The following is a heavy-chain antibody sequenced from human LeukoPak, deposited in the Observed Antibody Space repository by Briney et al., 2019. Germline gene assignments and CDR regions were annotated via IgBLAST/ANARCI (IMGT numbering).Heavy chain of an antibody. CDR3: ARAGPVVPAARNYYYYGMDV. J-gene: IGHJ6*02. CDR1: GFTFSSYA. V-gene: IGHV3-30-3*01. CDR2: ISYDGSNK. Sequence: GRSLRLSCAASGFTFSSYAMHWVRQAPGKGLEWVAVISYDGSNKYYADSVKGRFTIPRDNSKNTLYLQMNSLRAEDTAVYYCARAGPVVPAARNYYYYGMDVWGQGTTVTVSS. D-gene: IGHD2-2*01.